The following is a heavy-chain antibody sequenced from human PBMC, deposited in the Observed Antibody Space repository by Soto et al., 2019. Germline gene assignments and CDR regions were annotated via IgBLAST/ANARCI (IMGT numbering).Heavy chain of an antibody. J-gene: IGHJ6*02. CDR3: ARQLRFWNLHPKYYYDYGMDV. D-gene: IGHD3-3*01. Sequence: QVQLQESGPGLVKPSETLSLTCTVSGGSISSYYWSWIRQPPGKGLEWIGYIYYSGSTNYNPSLKSRVTKSVDTANNQFYLKRSAVTAAYTAVYYGARQLRFWNLHPKYYYDYGMDVWGQGTTGTVS. CDR2: IYYSGST. CDR1: GGSISSYY. V-gene: IGHV4-59*01.